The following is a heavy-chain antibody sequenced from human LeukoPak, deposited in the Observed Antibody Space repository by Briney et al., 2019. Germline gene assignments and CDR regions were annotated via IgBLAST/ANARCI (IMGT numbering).Heavy chain of an antibody. CDR1: GGSISSGSYY. CDR3: ARDIMDA. V-gene: IGHV4-61*02. Sequence: SETLSLTCTVSGGSISSGSYYWSWIRQPAGKGLEWIGRIYTSGSTNCNPSLKSRVTISVDTSKNQFSLKLSSVTAADTAVYYCARDIMDAWGKGTTVTVSS. CDR2: IYTSGST. J-gene: IGHJ6*04.